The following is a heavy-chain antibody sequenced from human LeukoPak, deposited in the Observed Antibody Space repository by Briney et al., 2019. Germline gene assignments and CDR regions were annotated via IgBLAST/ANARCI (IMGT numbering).Heavy chain of an antibody. CDR3: ALRAGYTSGSDY. CDR2: IHSDGSRA. V-gene: IGHV3-74*01. Sequence: GGSLRLSCAASGFTFSSYWMLWVRQAPGKGLVWVSRIHSDGSRATYADPVKGRFTISGDNAKNTLYLQMNSLTDEDTAVYYCALRAGYTSGSDYWGQGTPVTVSS. D-gene: IGHD6-19*01. J-gene: IGHJ4*02. CDR1: GFTFSSYW.